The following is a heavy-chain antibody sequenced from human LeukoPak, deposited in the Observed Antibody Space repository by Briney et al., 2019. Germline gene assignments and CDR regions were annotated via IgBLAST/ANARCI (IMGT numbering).Heavy chain of an antibody. V-gene: IGHV3-30*04. CDR3: ARDQLLPTSPLDY. D-gene: IGHD1-1*01. Sequence: GGSLRLSCAASGFTFSSYAMHWVRQAPGKGLEWVAVISYDGSNKYYADSVKGRFTISRDNSKNTLYLQMNSLRAEDTAVYYCARDQLLPTSPLDYWGQGTLVTVSS. J-gene: IGHJ4*02. CDR1: GFTFSSYA. CDR2: ISYDGSNK.